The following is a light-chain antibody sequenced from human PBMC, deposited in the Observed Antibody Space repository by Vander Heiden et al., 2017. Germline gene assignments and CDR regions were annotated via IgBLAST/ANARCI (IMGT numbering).Light chain of an antibody. Sequence: EIVLTQSPATLSLSPGERATLSCRASQSVNRYLAWYQQKPGQAPRLLIYDASNRATGIPARFSGSGSGTDFTLTISSLEPEDFAVYYCQQRIVGPGTTVDIK. CDR1: QSVNRY. CDR2: DAS. J-gene: IGKJ3*01. V-gene: IGKV3-11*01. CDR3: QQRI.